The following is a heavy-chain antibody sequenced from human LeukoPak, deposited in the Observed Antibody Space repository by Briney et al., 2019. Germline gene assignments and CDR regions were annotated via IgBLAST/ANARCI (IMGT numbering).Heavy chain of an antibody. J-gene: IGHJ3*02. CDR1: GGSVSSGSYY. CDR3: AGPTNITSGDLLNI. V-gene: IGHV4-61*01. D-gene: IGHD2-21*01. Sequence: SETLSLTCTVSGGSVSSGSYYWSWIRQPPGKGLEWIGYIYYSGSTNYNPSLKSRVTISVDTSKNQFSLKLSSVTAADTAVYACAGPTNITSGDLLNIWPKGKMHTVSS. CDR2: IYYSGST.